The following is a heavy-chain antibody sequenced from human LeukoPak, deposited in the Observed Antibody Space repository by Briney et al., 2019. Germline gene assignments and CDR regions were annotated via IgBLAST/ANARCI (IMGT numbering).Heavy chain of an antibody. D-gene: IGHD6-6*01. CDR2: ISYDGSNK. J-gene: IGHJ4*02. V-gene: IGHV3-30*06. Sequence: PGGSLRLSCAASGFTFGNSWVHWVRQAPGKGLEWVAVISYDGSNKYYADSVKGRFTISRDNSKNTLYLQMNSLRAEDTAVYYCARARGQLVVPIWFDYWGQGTLVTVSS. CDR1: GFTFGNSW. CDR3: ARARGQLVVPIWFDY.